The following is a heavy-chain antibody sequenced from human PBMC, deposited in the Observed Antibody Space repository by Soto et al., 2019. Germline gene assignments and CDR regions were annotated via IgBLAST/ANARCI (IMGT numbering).Heavy chain of an antibody. CDR3: ARRRCSAWDGAFDI. J-gene: IGHJ3*02. CDR1: GGSISNYY. D-gene: IGHD6-25*01. Sequence: SEALSLTCTVSGGSISNYYWSWIRQPPGKGLEWIGCVYSSGSTTYNPSLNSRVTISADTSRNQFSLSLKSVTAADTAVYYCARRRCSAWDGAFDIWGQGTMVTVSS. CDR2: VYSSGST. V-gene: IGHV4-59*01.